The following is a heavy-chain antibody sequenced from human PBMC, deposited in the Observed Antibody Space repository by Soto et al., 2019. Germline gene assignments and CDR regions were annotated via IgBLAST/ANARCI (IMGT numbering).Heavy chain of an antibody. CDR3: ARVQRLELVVDF. D-gene: IGHD1-7*01. CDR2: IYYSGGT. V-gene: IGHV4-59*01. Sequence: QVQLQESGPGLVKPSQTLSLSCTVSGDSITSYYWSWIRQPPGKGLEWIGYIYYSGGTSYNPSLKSRVTISVDTSKKQISLRLNSVTAADTAVYYCARVQRLELVVDFWGQGTLVTVSS. J-gene: IGHJ4*02. CDR1: GDSITSYY.